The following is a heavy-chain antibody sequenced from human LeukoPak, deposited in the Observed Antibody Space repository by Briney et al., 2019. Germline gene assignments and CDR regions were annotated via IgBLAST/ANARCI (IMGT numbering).Heavy chain of an antibody. CDR2: IDPSDSYT. CDR3: ARSYYGDYGYYYGMDV. D-gene: IGHD4-17*01. CDR1: GYSFTSYW. J-gene: IGHJ6*02. V-gene: IGHV5-10-1*01. Sequence: GESLRISRKGSGYSFTSYWISWVRQMPGKGLEWMGRIDPSDSYTNYSPSFQGHVTISADKSISTAYLQWSSLKASDTAMYYCARSYYGDYGYYYGMDVWGQGTTVTVSS.